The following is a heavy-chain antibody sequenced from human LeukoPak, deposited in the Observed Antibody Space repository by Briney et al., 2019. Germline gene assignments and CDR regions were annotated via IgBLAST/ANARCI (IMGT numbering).Heavy chain of an antibody. J-gene: IGHJ3*02. V-gene: IGHV1-3*01. Sequence: SVKVSCKASGYTFSNYPMHWVRQAPGQRLEWMGWINAGDGNTKYSQSFQDRVTITRDTSATTVYMELSSLRSEDTAVYYCARDDCSGGSCYDDAFDIWGQGTMVTVSS. D-gene: IGHD2-15*01. CDR2: INAGDGNT. CDR3: ARDDCSGGSCYDDAFDI. CDR1: GYTFSNYP.